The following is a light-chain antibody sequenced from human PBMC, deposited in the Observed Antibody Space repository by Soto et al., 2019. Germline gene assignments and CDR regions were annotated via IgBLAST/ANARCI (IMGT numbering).Light chain of an antibody. J-gene: IGLJ1*01. V-gene: IGLV1-47*01. Sequence: QSALTQPPSASGTPGKRVTISCSGSSSNIGSNYVYWYQQLPGTAPKLLIYRNNQRPSGVPDRFSGSKSGTSASLAISGLRFDDEADYYCAAWDDSLSGSDVFGTGTKVTVL. CDR1: SSNIGSNY. CDR2: RNN. CDR3: AAWDDSLSGSDV.